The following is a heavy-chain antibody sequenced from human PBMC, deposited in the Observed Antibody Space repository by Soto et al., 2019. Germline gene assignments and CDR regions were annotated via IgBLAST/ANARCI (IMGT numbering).Heavy chain of an antibody. J-gene: IGHJ4*02. D-gene: IGHD5-12*01. CDR3: ARDRKENSGCRED. V-gene: IGHV1-3*05. CDR1: GYTFTSYA. Sequence: QVQLVQSGAEEKKPGASVKVSCKASGYTFTSYAMHWVRQAPGQRLEWMGWINAGNGNTKYSQKFQGRVTITRDTSASTAYMELSSLRTEDTAVYYCARDRKENSGCREDWGQGTLVTVSS. CDR2: INAGNGNT.